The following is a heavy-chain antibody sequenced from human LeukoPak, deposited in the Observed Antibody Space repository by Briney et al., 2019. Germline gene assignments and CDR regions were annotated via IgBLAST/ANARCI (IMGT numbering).Heavy chain of an antibody. CDR3: ACDRDYYDSSGYYNY. CDR1: GFTFSSYW. D-gene: IGHD3-22*01. V-gene: IGHV3-74*01. Sequence: GGSLRLSCAASGFTFSSYWMHWVHQAPGKGLVWVSRINSDGSGTIYADSVQGRFTISRDNAKNTLYLQMNSLRAEDTAVYYCACDRDYYDSSGYYNYWGQGTLVTVSS. J-gene: IGHJ4*02. CDR2: INSDGSGT.